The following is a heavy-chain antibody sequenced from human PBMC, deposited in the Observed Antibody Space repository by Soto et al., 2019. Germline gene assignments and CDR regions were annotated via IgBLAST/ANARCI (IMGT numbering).Heavy chain of an antibody. CDR1: GYTFTSYA. J-gene: IGHJ6*02. Sequence: ASVKVSCKASGYTFTSYAMHWVRQAPGQRLEWMGWINAGNGNTKYSQKFQGRVTITRDTSASTAYMELSSLRSEDTAAYYCARDRITIFGVVTPLYYYYGMDVWGQGTTVTVSS. D-gene: IGHD3-3*01. V-gene: IGHV1-3*01. CDR3: ARDRITIFGVVTPLYYYYGMDV. CDR2: INAGNGNT.